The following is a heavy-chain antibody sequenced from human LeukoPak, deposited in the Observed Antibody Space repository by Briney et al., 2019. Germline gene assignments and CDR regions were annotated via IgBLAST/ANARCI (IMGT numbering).Heavy chain of an antibody. J-gene: IGHJ6*02. Sequence: GGSLRLSCAASGFTFSNYAMSWVRQAPGKGLEWVSAISGSGVSTFYADSVKGRFTISRDNSKNTLYLQMNSLRAEDTAVYYCAKDPEGMDVWGQGTTVTVSS. CDR1: GFTFSNYA. CDR2: ISGSGVST. V-gene: IGHV3-23*01. CDR3: AKDPEGMDV.